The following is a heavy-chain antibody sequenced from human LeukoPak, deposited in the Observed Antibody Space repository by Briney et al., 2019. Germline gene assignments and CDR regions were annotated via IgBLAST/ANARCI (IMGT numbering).Heavy chain of an antibody. Sequence: VASVKVSCKASGGTFSSYAISWVRQAPGQGLEWMGGIIPIFGTANYAQKFQGRVTITADESTSTAYMELSSLRSEDTAVYYCARDTGDIVVVPAADWGQGTLVTVSS. J-gene: IGHJ4*02. D-gene: IGHD2-2*01. CDR1: GGTFSSYA. CDR3: ARDTGDIVVVPAAD. CDR2: IIPIFGTA. V-gene: IGHV1-69*01.